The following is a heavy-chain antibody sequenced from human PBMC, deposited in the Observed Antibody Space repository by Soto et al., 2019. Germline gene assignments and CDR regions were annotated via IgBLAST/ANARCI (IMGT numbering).Heavy chain of an antibody. V-gene: IGHV1-3*01. Sequence: QVQLVQSGAEVKKPGASVEVSCKAAGYTFTSYAIHWVRQAPGQRLEWMGWINADNGNTKYSQKFQGRVTITRDTSASTAHMEVSSLRSEDTAVYYCARDWGNYYYGMDVWGQGTTVTVSS. CDR3: ARDWGNYYYGMDV. CDR1: GYTFTSYA. D-gene: IGHD7-27*01. J-gene: IGHJ6*02. CDR2: INADNGNT.